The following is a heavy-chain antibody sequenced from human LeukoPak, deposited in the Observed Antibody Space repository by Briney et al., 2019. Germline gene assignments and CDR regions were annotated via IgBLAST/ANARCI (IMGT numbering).Heavy chain of an antibody. J-gene: IGHJ3*02. CDR3: ATGNYYGSSVPALGI. Sequence: GASVKVSCKVSGYTLTELSMHWVRQAPGKGLEWMGGFDPEDGETIYAQKFQGRVTMTEDTSTDTAYMELSSLRSEDTAVYYCATGNYYGSSVPALGIWGQGTMVTVSS. CDR2: FDPEDGET. V-gene: IGHV1-24*01. CDR1: GYTLTELS. D-gene: IGHD3-22*01.